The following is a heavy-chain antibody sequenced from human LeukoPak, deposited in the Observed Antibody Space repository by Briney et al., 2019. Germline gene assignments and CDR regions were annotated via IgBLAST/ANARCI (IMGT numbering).Heavy chain of an antibody. J-gene: IGHJ4*02. CDR1: GGSISSSNW. D-gene: IGHD3-22*01. CDR3: ARRGRSSGYYYAFMDY. Sequence: SETLSLTCAVSGGSISSSNWWSWVRQPPGKGLEWIGEIYHSGSTNYNPSLKSRVTISVDKSKNQFSLKLSSVTAADTAVYYCARRGRSSGYYYAFMDYWGQGTLVTVSS. V-gene: IGHV4-4*02. CDR2: IYHSGST.